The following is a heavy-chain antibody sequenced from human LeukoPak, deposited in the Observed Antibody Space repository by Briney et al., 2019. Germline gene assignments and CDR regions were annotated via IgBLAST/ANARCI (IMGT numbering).Heavy chain of an antibody. V-gene: IGHV3-30*04. Sequence: GGSLRLSCAASGFTFSSYAMHWVRQAPGKGLEWVVVISYDGSNKYYADSVKGRFTISRDNAKNSLYLQMNSLRVEDTAVYYCARDLNWAGYWGQGTLVTVSS. J-gene: IGHJ4*02. D-gene: IGHD3-10*01. CDR1: GFTFSSYA. CDR2: ISYDGSNK. CDR3: ARDLNWAGY.